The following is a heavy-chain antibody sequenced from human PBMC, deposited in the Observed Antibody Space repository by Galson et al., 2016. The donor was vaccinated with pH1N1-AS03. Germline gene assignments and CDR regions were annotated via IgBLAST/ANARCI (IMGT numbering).Heavy chain of an antibody. CDR2: INPYSTNT. V-gene: IGHV1-18*01. D-gene: IGHD2/OR15-2a*01. Sequence: SVKVSCKASGYNFVTYGITWVRQGPGQGLEWMGWINPYSTNTNYEKKVQDRVTITADTSTTTAHLELLNLGSDDTAVYYCARVVAGLSFLIDYRGQGNLVMVSS. CDR3: ARVVAGLSFLIDY. CDR1: GYNFVTYG. J-gene: IGHJ4*02.